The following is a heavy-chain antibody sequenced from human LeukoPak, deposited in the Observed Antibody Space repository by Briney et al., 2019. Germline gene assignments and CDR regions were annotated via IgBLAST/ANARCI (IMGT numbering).Heavy chain of an antibody. V-gene: IGHV3-30-3*01. Sequence: PGRSLRLSCAASGFTFSRYPMHWVRQAPGKGLEWVAVVSYDGSIKSYADSVKGRFTISRDNPRNTLYLQMNSLRDEDTAIYYCAAWRGYDSGSFSGPLDYWGQGTLVLVSS. CDR1: GFTFSRYP. CDR2: VSYDGSIK. J-gene: IGHJ4*02. D-gene: IGHD3-10*01. CDR3: AAWRGYDSGSFSGPLDY.